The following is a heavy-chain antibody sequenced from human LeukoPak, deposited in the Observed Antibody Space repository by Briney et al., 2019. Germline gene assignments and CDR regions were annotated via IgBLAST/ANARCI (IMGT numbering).Heavy chain of an antibody. Sequence: GGSLRLSCAASGFTFSSYAMSWVRQAPGKGLEWVSAISGSGGSTYYADSVKGRFTISRDNSKNTLYLQMNSLRAEDMAVYYCARDAGYYNSGSFIDYWGQGTLVTVSS. CDR3: ARDAGYYNSGSFIDY. D-gene: IGHD3-10*01. CDR2: ISGSGGST. J-gene: IGHJ4*02. V-gene: IGHV3-23*01. CDR1: GFTFSSYA.